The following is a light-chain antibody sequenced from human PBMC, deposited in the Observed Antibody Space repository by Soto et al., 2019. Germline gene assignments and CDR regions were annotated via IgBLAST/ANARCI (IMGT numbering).Light chain of an antibody. CDR3: QQRGDWPPST. Sequence: ELVLTQSPATLSLSSGERATLXXRARQSVSSYLAWYQRKPGQAPRLXXYNASNRTTGIPARFSGSGSGTDFTLTISSLEPEDFAVYYCQQRGDWPPSTFGQGTRLEIK. CDR1: QSVSSY. J-gene: IGKJ5*01. V-gene: IGKV3-11*01. CDR2: NAS.